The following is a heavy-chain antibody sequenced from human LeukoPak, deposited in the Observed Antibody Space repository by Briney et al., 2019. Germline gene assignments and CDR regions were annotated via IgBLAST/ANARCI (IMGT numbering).Heavy chain of an antibody. Sequence: NPGGPLSLSCAASGFTFSSCSMNWVRKPPGKGLEWVSFISSSCSYIYNADSVHNRFTISRDNAKNSLYLQMNSLRAVDTAVSYCGIERDWNVRWRQGTLVSVSS. CDR3: GIERDWNVR. CDR1: GFTFSSCS. J-gene: IGHJ4*02. V-gene: IGHV3-21*01. D-gene: IGHD1-1*01. CDR2: ISSSCSYI.